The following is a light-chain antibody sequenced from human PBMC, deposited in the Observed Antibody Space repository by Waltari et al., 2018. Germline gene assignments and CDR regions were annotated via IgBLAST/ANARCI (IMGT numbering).Light chain of an antibody. CDR2: HSS. Sequence: EIVLTQSPGTLSLSPGERATLSCRARQSVSKYLAWYHQKPGQAPRLRIDHSSIRPTCMPGRFIGSGFGTDFSLTIRVLGPEDFAVCYCQHYVSLPATFGQGTKVEIK. V-gene: IGKV3-20*01. J-gene: IGKJ1*01. CDR3: QHYVSLPAT. CDR1: QSVSKY.